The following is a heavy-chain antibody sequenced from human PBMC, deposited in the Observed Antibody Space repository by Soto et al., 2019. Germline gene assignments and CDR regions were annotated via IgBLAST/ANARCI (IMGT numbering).Heavy chain of an antibody. J-gene: IGHJ3*02. D-gene: IGHD6-19*01. CDR1: GGSISSSCYY. CDR2: IYDSAST. CDR3: ARHPRSYSNGAFDI. V-gene: IGHV4-39*01. Sequence: SETLSLACTVSGGSISSSCYYWGWLRQPAGKGLEWIGSIYDSASTYYNPSLNIRITISIDTSKDQIALKLSSVTAADTAMYDCARHPRSYSNGAFDIWGQGTMVTVSS.